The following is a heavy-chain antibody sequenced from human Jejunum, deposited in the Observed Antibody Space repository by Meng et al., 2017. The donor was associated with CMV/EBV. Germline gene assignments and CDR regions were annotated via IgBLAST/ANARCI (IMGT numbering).Heavy chain of an antibody. CDR3: ARGRWTGGWFDP. Sequence: TCSVSGDSISSYFWTWFRQVPGNGLEWIGYVHGSRGTNYNPSFKSRVTISADTSKNQVSLRLTSVTAADTAVFYCARGRWTGGWFDPWGQGILVTVSS. CDR2: VHGSRGT. J-gene: IGHJ5*02. V-gene: IGHV4-59*12. CDR1: GDSISSYF. D-gene: IGHD3/OR15-3a*01.